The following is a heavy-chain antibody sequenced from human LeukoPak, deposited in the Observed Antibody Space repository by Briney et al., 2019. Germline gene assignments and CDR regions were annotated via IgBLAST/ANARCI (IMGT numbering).Heavy chain of an antibody. V-gene: IGHV1-69*05. J-gene: IGHJ3*02. CDR3: ARFFGYNRDAFEI. D-gene: IGHD5-24*01. CDR1: GGTFSSYA. CDR2: IIPNFGTA. Sequence: SVKVSCKASGGTFSSYAISWVRQAPGQGLEWMGRIIPNFGTANYAQKFQGRVTITTDASTSTAYMELSSLRSEDTAVYYCARFFGYNRDAFEIWGQGTMVTVSA.